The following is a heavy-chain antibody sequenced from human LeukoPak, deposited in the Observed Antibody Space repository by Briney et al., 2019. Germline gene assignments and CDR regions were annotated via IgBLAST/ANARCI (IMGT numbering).Heavy chain of an antibody. Sequence: PSETLSLTCAVYGGSFSGYYWSWIRQPPGKGLEWIGEINHSGSTNYNPSLKSRVTISVDTSKNQFSLKLSSVTAADTAVYYCARGGSYGSGSYYKTTPLDYWGQGTLVTVSS. CDR3: ARGGSYGSGSYYKTTPLDY. V-gene: IGHV4-34*01. CDR1: GGSFSGYY. CDR2: INHSGST. J-gene: IGHJ4*02. D-gene: IGHD3-10*01.